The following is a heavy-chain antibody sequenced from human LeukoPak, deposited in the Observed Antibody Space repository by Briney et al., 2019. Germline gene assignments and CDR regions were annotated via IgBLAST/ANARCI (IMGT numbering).Heavy chain of an antibody. CDR1: GFTFSSYG. CDR3: ARVGSPYYFDY. CDR2: ISNDGSKK. Sequence: GGSLRLSCAASGFTFSSYGMHWVRQAPGKGLDWVAVISNDGSKKYYADSVKGRFTISRDNSKNTLSLQVSSLRTEDTAVYYCARVGSPYYFDYWGQGTLVTVSS. D-gene: IGHD2-15*01. V-gene: IGHV3-30*03. J-gene: IGHJ4*02.